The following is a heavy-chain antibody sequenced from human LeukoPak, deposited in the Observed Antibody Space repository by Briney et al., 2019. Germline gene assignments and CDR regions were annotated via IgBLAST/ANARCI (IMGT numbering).Heavy chain of an antibody. D-gene: IGHD6-19*01. J-gene: IGHJ4*02. CDR1: GYTFTSYA. Sequence: ASVKVSCKASGYTFTSYAMNWVRQAPGQGLEWMGWINTNTGNPTYAQGFTGRFVFSLDTSVSTAYLQISSLKAEDTAVYYCASPVSSGWYRKFDYWGREPWSPSPQ. CDR2: INTNTGNP. CDR3: ASPVSSGWYRKFDY. V-gene: IGHV7-4-1*02.